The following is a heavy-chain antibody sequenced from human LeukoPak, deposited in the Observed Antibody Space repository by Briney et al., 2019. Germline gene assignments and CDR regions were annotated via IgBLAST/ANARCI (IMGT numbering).Heavy chain of an antibody. CDR3: AKDWGYGEAGIDF. V-gene: IGHV3-7*04. CDR1: GFTFSTCW. J-gene: IGHJ4*02. CDR2: INGDGSEK. D-gene: IGHD6-13*01. Sequence: PGGSLRLSCAASGFTFSTCWMSWVRQAPGKGLEWVAIINGDGSEKAYVDSVKGRFSISRDNAENSLYLQMSRLRAEETAVYYCAKDWGYGEAGIDFWGQGTLVTVSS.